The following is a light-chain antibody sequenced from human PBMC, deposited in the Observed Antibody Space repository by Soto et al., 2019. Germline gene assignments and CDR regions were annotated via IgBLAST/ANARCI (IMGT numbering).Light chain of an antibody. J-gene: IGKJ4*01. CDR2: DAS. CDR3: QQYGSSVLT. V-gene: IGKV3-20*01. CDR1: QSVSNSY. Sequence: EIVLTQSPGTVSLSPGERATLSCRASQSVSNSYLAWYQQKPGQAPRLLIYDASSRATGIPDRFSGSGSGTDFTLTISRLEPEDFAVYYCQQYGSSVLTFVGGTKVEIK.